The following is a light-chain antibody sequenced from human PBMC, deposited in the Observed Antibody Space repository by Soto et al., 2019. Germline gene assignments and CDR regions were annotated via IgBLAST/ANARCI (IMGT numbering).Light chain of an antibody. V-gene: IGKV1-39*01. CDR2: GAF. CDR3: EQTYSTPVT. Sequence: DIQMTQSPSSLSASVGDRVTVTCRTSQKINNYLNRYQQKPGKAPKLLIYGAFSVQSGVPLRFSGSGSGTEFTLTISSLQPEDFAIYYCEQTYSTPVTFGQGTRLEIK. J-gene: IGKJ5*01. CDR1: QKINNY.